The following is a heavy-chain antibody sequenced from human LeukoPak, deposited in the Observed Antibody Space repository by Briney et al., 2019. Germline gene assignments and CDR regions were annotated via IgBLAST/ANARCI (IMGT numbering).Heavy chain of an antibody. V-gene: IGHV1-46*01. CDR1: GYTFTSYY. J-gene: IGHJ2*01. D-gene: IGHD4-23*01. CDR3: ARDTGGNHWYFDL. CDR2: INPSGGST. Sequence: ASVKVSCKASGYTFTSYYMHRVRQAPGQGLEWMGIINPSGGSTSYAQKFQGRVTMTRDTSTSTVYMELSSLRSEDTAVYYCARDTGGNHWYFDLWGRGTLVTVSS.